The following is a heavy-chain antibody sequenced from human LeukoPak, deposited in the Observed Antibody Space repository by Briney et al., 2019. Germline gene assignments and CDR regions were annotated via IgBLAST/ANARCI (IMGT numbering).Heavy chain of an antibody. CDR2: IYYSGRT. V-gene: IGHV4-39*01. J-gene: IGHJ1*01. CDR3: ARRRYYDGSGYLE. Sequence: SETLSLTCSVSGDSISRSDSYWDWIRQPPGKGLQWIGTIYYSGRTYYSPSLKSRVTISVDTSNNQFSLNLRSVTAADTAVYYCARRRYYDGSGYLEWGQGTLLSVSS. CDR1: GDSISRSDSY. D-gene: IGHD3-22*01.